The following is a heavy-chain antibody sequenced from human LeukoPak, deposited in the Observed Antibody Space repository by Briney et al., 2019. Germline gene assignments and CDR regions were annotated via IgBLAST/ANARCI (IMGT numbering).Heavy chain of an antibody. D-gene: IGHD3-9*01. V-gene: IGHV7-4-1*02. CDR2: INTNTGNP. J-gene: IGHJ6*03. CDR1: GYTFTSYA. Sequence: GASVKVSCKASGYTFTSYAMNWVRQAPGQGLEWMGWINTNTGNPTYAQGFTGRFVFSLDTSVSTAYLQISSLKAEDTAVYYCARDGNELRYFDWFNLYYYYMDVWGKGTTVTVSS. CDR3: ARDGNELRYFDWFNLYYYYMDV.